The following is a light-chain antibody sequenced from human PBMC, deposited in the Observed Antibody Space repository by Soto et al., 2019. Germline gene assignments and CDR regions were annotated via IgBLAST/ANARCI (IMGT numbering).Light chain of an antibody. J-gene: IGLJ1*01. CDR1: SSDVGGYNY. V-gene: IGLV2-14*01. CDR2: DVS. CDR3: SSYTSSSTYV. Sequence: QSELKQPASGSRAPGQSITISYTGNSSDVGGYNYVSWYQQHPGKAPKLMIYDVSNRPSGVSNRFSGSKSGNAASLTISGLQAEDEADYYCSSYTSSSTYVFGTGTKVTV.